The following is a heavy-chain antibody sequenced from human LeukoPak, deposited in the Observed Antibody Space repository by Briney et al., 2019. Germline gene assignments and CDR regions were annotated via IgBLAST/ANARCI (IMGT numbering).Heavy chain of an antibody. V-gene: IGHV1-8*03. CDR1: GYTFTSYD. D-gene: IGHD3-3*01. CDR3: ARGRKITIFGVVPNWFDP. CDR2: MNPNSGNT. Sequence: ASVKVSCKASGYTFTSYDINWVRQATGQGLEWMGWMNPNSGNTGYAQKFQGRVTITRNTSISTAYMELSSLRSEDTAVYYCARGRKITIFGVVPNWFDPWGQGTLVTVFS. J-gene: IGHJ5*02.